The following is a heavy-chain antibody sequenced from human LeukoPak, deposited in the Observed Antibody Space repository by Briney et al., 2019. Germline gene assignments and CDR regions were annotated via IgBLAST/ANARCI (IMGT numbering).Heavy chain of an antibody. CDR3: TRLVPYLDY. D-gene: IGHD2-2*01. CDR2: IRSKVYGETT. Sequence: GGSLRLSCTASGFTFGDYAISWARQAPGQGLEWLGFIRSKVYGETTVYAASVKGRFTVSRDDSNNLAYLEMNSLQTEDTAMYYRTRLVPYLDYWGQGTLVTVSS. CDR1: GFTFGDYA. J-gene: IGHJ4*02. V-gene: IGHV3-49*04.